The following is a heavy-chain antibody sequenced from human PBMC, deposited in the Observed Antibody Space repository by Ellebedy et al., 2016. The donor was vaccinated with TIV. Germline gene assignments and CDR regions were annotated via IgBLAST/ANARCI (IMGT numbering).Heavy chain of an antibody. CDR2: IIPIFGTA. Sequence: SVKVSXXASGGTFSSYAISWVRQAPRQGLEWMGGIIPIFGTANYAQKFQGRVTITADKSTSTAYMELSSLRSEDTAVYYCASNCGGDCYSLLGMDVWGQGTTVTVSS. D-gene: IGHD2-21*01. V-gene: IGHV1-69*06. CDR3: ASNCGGDCYSLLGMDV. J-gene: IGHJ6*02. CDR1: GGTFSSYA.